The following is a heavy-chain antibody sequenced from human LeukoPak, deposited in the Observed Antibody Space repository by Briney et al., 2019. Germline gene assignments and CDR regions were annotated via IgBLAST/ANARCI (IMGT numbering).Heavy chain of an antibody. Sequence: GGSLRLSCAASGFTFSSYWMNWVRQAPGKGLEWVANIKQDGSERYYVDSVKGRFTISRDNAKNSLYLQMNSLRAEDTAVYYCAKVGSHGGSYFSDWGQGTLVTVSS. J-gene: IGHJ4*02. CDR1: GFTFSSYW. CDR2: IKQDGSER. D-gene: IGHD1-26*01. V-gene: IGHV3-7*01. CDR3: AKVGSHGGSYFSD.